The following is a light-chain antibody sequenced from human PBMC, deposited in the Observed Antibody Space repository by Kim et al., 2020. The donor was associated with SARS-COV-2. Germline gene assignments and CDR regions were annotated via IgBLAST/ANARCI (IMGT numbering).Light chain of an antibody. CDR3: QQYGTSPLT. V-gene: IGKV3-20*01. J-gene: IGKJ4*01. Sequence: LSPGERATLSCRASQSVSSNYLAWYQQKPGQAPRLLIYGASSRATGIPDRFSGSGSGTDFTLTIGRLEPEDFAVYYCQQYGTSPLTFGGGTKLEI. CDR2: GAS. CDR1: QSVSSNY.